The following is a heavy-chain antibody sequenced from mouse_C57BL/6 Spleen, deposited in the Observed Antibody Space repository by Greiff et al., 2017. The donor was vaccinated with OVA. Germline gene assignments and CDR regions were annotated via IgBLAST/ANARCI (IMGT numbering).Heavy chain of an antibody. D-gene: IGHD2-4*01. CDR3: ARNDYDEWREDY. J-gene: IGHJ2*01. CDR1: GYTFTSYG. CDR2: IYPRSGNT. Sequence: QVQLQQSGAELARPGASVKLSCKASGYTFTSYGISWVKQRTGQGLEWIGEIYPRSGNTYYNEKFKGKATLTADKSYSKVYMELRSLTSEDSAVYFCARNDYDEWREDYWGQGTTLTVSS. V-gene: IGHV1-81*01.